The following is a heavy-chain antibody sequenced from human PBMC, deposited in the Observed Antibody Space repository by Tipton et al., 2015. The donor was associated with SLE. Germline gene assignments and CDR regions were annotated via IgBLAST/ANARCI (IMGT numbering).Heavy chain of an antibody. J-gene: IGHJ2*01. CDR1: GGSISSYY. Sequence: TLSLSCTVSGGSISSYYWSWIRQPAGGGLEWIGRIYTNESTNYHPSLKSRVTMSVDTSKNHFSLKLISVTAADTAVYYCAREFLNPVTTVHYYFDLWGRGTLVTVSS. V-gene: IGHV4-4*07. CDR2: IYTNEST. CDR3: AREFLNPVTTVHYYFDL. D-gene: IGHD4-11*01.